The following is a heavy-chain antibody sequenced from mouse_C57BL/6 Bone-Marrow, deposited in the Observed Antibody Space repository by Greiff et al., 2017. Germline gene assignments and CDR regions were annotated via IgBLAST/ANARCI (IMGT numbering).Heavy chain of an antibody. D-gene: IGHD2-4*01. CDR2: IDPENGDT. J-gene: IGHJ2*01. CDR1: GFNIKDDY. CDR3: TLIYCNYDGDFDY. Sequence: VQLQQSGAELVRPGASVKMSCTASGFNIKDDYMHWVKQRPEQGLEWIGWIDPENGDTEYDSKFQGKATITADTSSTTAYLQLSSLTSEDTAVYYGTLIYCNYDGDFDYWGQGTTLTVSS. V-gene: IGHV14-4*01.